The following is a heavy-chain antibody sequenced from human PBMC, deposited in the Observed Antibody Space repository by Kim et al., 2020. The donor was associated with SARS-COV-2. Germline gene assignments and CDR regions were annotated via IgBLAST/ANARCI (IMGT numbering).Heavy chain of an antibody. CDR1: GYTFTSYG. D-gene: IGHD3-10*01. CDR3: ARDMVRGSGYYYGMDV. V-gene: IGHV1-18*04. CDR2: ISAYNGNT. J-gene: IGHJ6*02. Sequence: ASVKVSCKASGYTFTSYGISWVRQAPGQGLEWMGWISAYNGNTNYAQKLQGRVTMTTDTSTSTAYMELRSLRSDDTAVYYCARDMVRGSGYYYGMDVWGQGTTVTVSS.